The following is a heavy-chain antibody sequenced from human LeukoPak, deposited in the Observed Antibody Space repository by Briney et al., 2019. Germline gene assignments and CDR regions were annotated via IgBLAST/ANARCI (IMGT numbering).Heavy chain of an antibody. V-gene: IGHV3-53*01. Sequence: GGSLRLSCAASGFTVSSNYMSWVRQAPGKGLEWGSIIYSGGSTYYADSVKGRFTISRDNSKNTLYLQMNSLRAEDTAVYYCARDKSSPHAFDIWGQGTMVTVSS. CDR1: GFTVSSNY. CDR2: IYSGGST. CDR3: ARDKSSPHAFDI. J-gene: IGHJ3*02.